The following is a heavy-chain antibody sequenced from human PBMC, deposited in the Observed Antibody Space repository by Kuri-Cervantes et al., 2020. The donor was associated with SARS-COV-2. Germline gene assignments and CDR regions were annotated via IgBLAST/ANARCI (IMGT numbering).Heavy chain of an antibody. CDR2: IWSDGTNK. CDR1: EFTFSSYG. V-gene: IGHV3-33*01. CDR3: ARALCGGRLDYSPTSGYHCEGMDV. J-gene: IGHJ6*02. Sequence: GGSLRLSCAASEFTFSSYGMHWVRQAPGKGLEWVAVIWSDGTNKYYADSAKGRFTISRDNSKNTLYLQMNSLRAEDTAVYFCARALCGGRLDYSPTSGYHCEGMDVWGQGTMVTVSS. D-gene: IGHD3-22*01.